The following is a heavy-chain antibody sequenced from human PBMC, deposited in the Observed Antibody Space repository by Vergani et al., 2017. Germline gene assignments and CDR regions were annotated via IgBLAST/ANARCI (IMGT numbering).Heavy chain of an antibody. V-gene: IGHV3-23*04. CDR2: IRGSGGST. CDR1: GFTFSSYA. D-gene: IGHD1-26*01. CDR3: AKDLGVGASLGDPQLIDY. Sequence: EVQLVESGGGLVQPGGSLRLSCAASGFTFSSYAMSWVRQAPGKGLEWVSAIRGSGGSTYYADSVKGRFTISRDNSKNTLYLQMNSLRAEDTAVYYCAKDLGVGASLGDPQLIDYWGQGTLVTVSS. J-gene: IGHJ4*02.